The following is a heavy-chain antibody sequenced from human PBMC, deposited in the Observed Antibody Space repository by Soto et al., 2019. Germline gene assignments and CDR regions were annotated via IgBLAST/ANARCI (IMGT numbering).Heavy chain of an antibody. J-gene: IGHJ4*02. CDR1: GFIFSDYA. V-gene: IGHV3-30-3*01. D-gene: IGHD3-10*02. CDR2: MSYDGSSI. CDR3: ARGPCSGSYLVDS. Sequence: QVQLVESGGGAVQPGMSLRLSCATSGFIFSDYAMHWVRQAPGKGLEWVTLMSYDGSSIHYSDSVRGRFTISRDNSKNTLPLQMNSLSLDDSGVYYCARGPCSGSYLVDSWGQGTLVIVSS.